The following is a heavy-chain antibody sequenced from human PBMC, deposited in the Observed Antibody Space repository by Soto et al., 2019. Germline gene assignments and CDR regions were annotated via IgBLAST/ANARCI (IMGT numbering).Heavy chain of an antibody. CDR3: ARDWSGITIFGVVTFDY. CDR2: ISAYNGNT. Sequence: ASVKVSCKASGYTFTSYGISWVRQAPGQELEWMGWISAYNGNTNYAQKLQGRVTMTSDTSTSTAYMELRSLRSDDTAVYYCARDWSGITIFGVVTFDYWGQGTLVTVSS. D-gene: IGHD3-3*01. V-gene: IGHV1-18*01. J-gene: IGHJ4*02. CDR1: GYTFTSYG.